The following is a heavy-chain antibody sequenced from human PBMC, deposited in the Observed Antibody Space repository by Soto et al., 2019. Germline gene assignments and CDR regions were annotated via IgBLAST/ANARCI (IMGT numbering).Heavy chain of an antibody. CDR3: ARDTRRGWFDP. Sequence: TSETLSLTCTVSGGSISSGDYYWSWIRQPPGKGLEWIGYIYYSGSTYYNPSLKSRVTISVDTSKNQFSLKLSSVTAADTAVYYCARDTRRGWFDPWGQGTLVTVSS. J-gene: IGHJ5*02. CDR1: GGSISSGDYY. V-gene: IGHV4-30-4*01. CDR2: IYYSGST. D-gene: IGHD2-2*01.